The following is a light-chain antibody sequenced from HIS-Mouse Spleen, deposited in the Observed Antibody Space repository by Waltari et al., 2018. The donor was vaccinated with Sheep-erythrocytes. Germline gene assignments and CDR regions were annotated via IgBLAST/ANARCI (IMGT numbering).Light chain of an antibody. Sequence: QSVLTQPPSVSGAPGQRVTISCTGSSSNIGAGYDVHWYQQLPGTAPKLLIYGNSNRPAGVPERCSGSKSGTSASLAITGLQAEDEADYYCQSYDSSLSGYVVFGGGTKLTVL. CDR2: GNS. CDR1: SSNIGAGYD. CDR3: QSYDSSLSGYVV. V-gene: IGLV1-40*01. J-gene: IGLJ2*01.